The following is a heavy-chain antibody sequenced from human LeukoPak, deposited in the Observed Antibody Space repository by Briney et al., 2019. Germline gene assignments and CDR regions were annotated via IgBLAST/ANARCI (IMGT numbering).Heavy chain of an antibody. CDR1: GYTFTGYY. V-gene: IGHV1-2*02. D-gene: IGHD5-24*01. J-gene: IGHJ6*03. Sequence: GASVKVSRKASGYTFTGYYMHWVRQAPGQGLEWMGWINPNSGGTNYAQKFQGRVTMTRDTSISTAYMELSRLRSDDTAVYYCARDAEMATIWSYYYYMDVWGKGTTVTVSS. CDR3: ARDAEMATIWSYYYYMDV. CDR2: INPNSGGT.